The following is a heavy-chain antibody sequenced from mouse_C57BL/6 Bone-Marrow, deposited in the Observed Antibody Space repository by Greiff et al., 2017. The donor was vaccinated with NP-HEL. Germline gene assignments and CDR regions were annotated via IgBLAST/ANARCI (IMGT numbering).Heavy chain of an antibody. J-gene: IGHJ1*03. CDR3: ARGGSRDWYFDV. Sequence: VQLQQPGAELVKPGASVKMSCKASGYTFTSYWITWVKQRPGQGLEWIGDIYPGSGSTNYNEKFKSKATLTVDTSSSTAYMQLSSLTSEDSAVYYWARGGSRDWYFDVWGTGTTVTVSS. V-gene: IGHV1-55*01. CDR2: IYPGSGST. CDR1: GYTFTSYW. D-gene: IGHD1-1*01.